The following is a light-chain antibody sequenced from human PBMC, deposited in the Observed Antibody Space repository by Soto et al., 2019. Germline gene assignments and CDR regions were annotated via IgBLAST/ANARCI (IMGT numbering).Light chain of an antibody. Sequence: QSALTQPASVSGSPGQSITISCTGTSSDVGGYNYVSWYQQHPGRAPQLMIYVVSHRPSGVSNRFSGSRSGNTASLTISRLQAEDEADYYCSSYATSTTVLFGGGTKLTVL. V-gene: IGLV2-14*03. CDR1: SSDVGGYNY. J-gene: IGLJ2*01. CDR2: VVS. CDR3: SSYATSTTVL.